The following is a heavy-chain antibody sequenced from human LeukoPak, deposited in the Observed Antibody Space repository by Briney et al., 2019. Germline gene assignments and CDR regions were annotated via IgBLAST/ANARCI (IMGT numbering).Heavy chain of an antibody. J-gene: IGHJ4*02. CDR3: AKRGPGSPQSGKYYFDY. Sequence: GGSLRLSCAASGFTFSTYGITWVRQAPGKGLEWVSAISGRADLTFYADSVKGRFTISRDNSKNTLYLQMNSLRAEDTAVYYCAKRGPGSPQSGKYYFDYWGQGTLDTVSS. CDR1: GFTFSTYG. CDR2: ISGRADLT. V-gene: IGHV3-23*01. D-gene: IGHD3-10*01.